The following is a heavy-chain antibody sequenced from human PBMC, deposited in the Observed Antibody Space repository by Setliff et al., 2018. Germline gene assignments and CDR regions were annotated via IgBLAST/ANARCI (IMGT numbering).Heavy chain of an antibody. CDR2: ISAYSGET. CDR3: ATLVGGAPNYYGLGV. J-gene: IGHJ6*02. D-gene: IGHD2-15*01. V-gene: IGHV1-18*01. Sequence: GASVKVSCKASGYTFNNYGIIWVRQAPGQGPEWMGWISAYSGETKYSQKFQGRITITRDTSASTFYMELDSLRSEDTALYSCATLVGGAPNYYGLGVWGQGTTVTVS. CDR1: GYTFNNYG.